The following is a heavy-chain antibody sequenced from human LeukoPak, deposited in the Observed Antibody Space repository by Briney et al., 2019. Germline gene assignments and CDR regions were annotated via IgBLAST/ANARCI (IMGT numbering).Heavy chain of an antibody. D-gene: IGHD2-2*01. J-gene: IGHJ4*02. Sequence: SETLSLTCTVSGGSISSYYWSWIRQPPGKGLEWIGYIYYSGSTNYNPSLKSRVTISVDTSKNQFSLKLSPVTAADTAVYYCARQVPAASSSFDYWGQGTLVTVSS. CDR1: GGSISSYY. CDR3: ARQVPAASSSFDY. CDR2: IYYSGST. V-gene: IGHV4-59*01.